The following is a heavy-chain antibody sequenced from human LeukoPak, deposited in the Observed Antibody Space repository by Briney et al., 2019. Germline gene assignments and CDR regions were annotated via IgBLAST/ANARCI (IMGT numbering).Heavy chain of an antibody. CDR3: ARGGSGGNYYGMDV. CDR1: GFTFSSYG. Sequence: GRSLRLSCAASGFTFSSYGMHWVRQAPGKGLEWVAVISYDGSNKYYADSVKGRFTISRDNSKNTLYLQMNSLRAEDTAVYYCARGGSGGNYYGMDVWGQGTTVTVSS. J-gene: IGHJ6*02. D-gene: IGHD2-15*01. V-gene: IGHV3-30*03. CDR2: ISYDGSNK.